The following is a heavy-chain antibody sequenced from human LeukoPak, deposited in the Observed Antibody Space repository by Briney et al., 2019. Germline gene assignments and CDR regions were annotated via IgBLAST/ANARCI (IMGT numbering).Heavy chain of an antibody. CDR3: ARDPDTYDFWSGYYEPGGYFDY. D-gene: IGHD3-3*01. Sequence: ASVKVSCKASGYTFTSYGISWVRQAPGQGLEWMGWISAYNGNTNYAQKLQGRVTMTTDTSTSTAYMELRSLRSDDTAVYYCARDPDTYDFWSGYYEPGGYFDYWGRGTLVTVSS. CDR2: ISAYNGNT. CDR1: GYTFTSYG. J-gene: IGHJ4*02. V-gene: IGHV1-18*01.